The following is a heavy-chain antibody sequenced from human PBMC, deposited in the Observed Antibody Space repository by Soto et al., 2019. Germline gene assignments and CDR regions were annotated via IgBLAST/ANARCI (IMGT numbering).Heavy chain of an antibody. J-gene: IGHJ4*02. CDR1: GFTSSSYA. D-gene: IGHD5-18*01. V-gene: IGHV3-30-3*01. Sequence: GGSLRLSCAVSGFTSSSYAMHWVRQARGKGLEWVAVISYEGSNKYYADSVKGRFIISRDNSKSTLYLQMNSLRAEDTAVYYCASEWRHDGLDYWGQGTLVTVSS. CDR2: ISYEGSNK. CDR3: ASEWRHDGLDY.